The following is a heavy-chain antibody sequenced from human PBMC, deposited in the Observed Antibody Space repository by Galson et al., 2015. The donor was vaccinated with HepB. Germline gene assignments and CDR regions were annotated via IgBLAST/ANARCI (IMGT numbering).Heavy chain of an antibody. Sequence: SLRLSCAASGFTFSSYAMSWVRQAPGKGLEWVSTVSISGGSTYYAGSVKGRFTISRDNYKNTLYLQMNSLSAEDTAVYYCVKSQEMATVQPFDYWGRGTLVTVSS. V-gene: IGHV3-23*01. CDR2: VSISGGST. CDR1: GFTFSSYA. CDR3: VKSQEMATVQPFDY. D-gene: IGHD5-24*01. J-gene: IGHJ4*02.